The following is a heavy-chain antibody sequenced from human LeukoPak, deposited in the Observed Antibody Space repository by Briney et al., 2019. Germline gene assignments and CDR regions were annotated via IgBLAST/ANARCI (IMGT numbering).Heavy chain of an antibody. Sequence: ASVKVSCKASGYTFTNYTLNWVRQAPGQGLEWMVWIDTNTGNPTYAQGFIGRFVFSLDPSVTTAYLQISSLKAEDPAVYYCARGYDTTGYFSYWGQGTLVAVSS. D-gene: IGHD3-22*01. CDR1: GYTFTNYT. J-gene: IGHJ4*02. CDR3: ARGYDTTGYFSY. CDR2: IDTNTGNP. V-gene: IGHV7-4-1*02.